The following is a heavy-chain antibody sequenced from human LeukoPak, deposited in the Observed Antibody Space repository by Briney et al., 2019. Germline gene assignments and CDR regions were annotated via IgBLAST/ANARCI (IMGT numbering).Heavy chain of an antibody. V-gene: IGHV1-58*01. CDR3: AAGLRGPTVTGRYYYCGMDV. CDR1: GFTFTKSA. Sequence: ASVKVSCKASGFTFTKSALQWVRQARGQRLEWIGWIVVGSGNTDYAQKFQERVTVTRDMFTSTAYMELSSLRSEDTAVYYCAAGLRGPTVTGRYYYCGMDVWGQGTTVTVSS. J-gene: IGHJ6*02. CDR2: IVVGSGNT. D-gene: IGHD4-11*01.